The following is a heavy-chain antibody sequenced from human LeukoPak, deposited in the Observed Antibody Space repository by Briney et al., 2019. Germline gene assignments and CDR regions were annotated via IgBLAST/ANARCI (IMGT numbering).Heavy chain of an antibody. J-gene: IGHJ4*02. CDR3: ARVSTHYYDTDY. CDR1: GYTFTGYY. D-gene: IGHD3-22*01. Sequence: ASVKVSCKASGYTFTGYYMHWVRQAPGQGLEWMGWINPNSGGTNYAQKFRGRVTMTRDTSISTAYMELSRLRSDDTAVYYCARVSTHYYDTDYWGQGTLVTVSS. V-gene: IGHV1-2*02. CDR2: INPNSGGT.